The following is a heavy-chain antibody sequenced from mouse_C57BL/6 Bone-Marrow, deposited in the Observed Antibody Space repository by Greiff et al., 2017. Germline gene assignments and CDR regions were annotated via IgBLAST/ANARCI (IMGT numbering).Heavy chain of an antibody. CDR1: GYTFTDYY. CDR3: ARGGYYFDY. V-gene: IGHV1-19*01. Sequence: EVQLVESGPVLVKPGASVKMSCKASGYTFTDYYMNWVKQSHGKSLEWIGVINPYNGGTSYNQKFKGKATLTVDKSSSTAYMELNSLTSEDSAVYYCARGGYYFDYWGQGTTLTVSS. J-gene: IGHJ2*01. CDR2: INPYNGGT.